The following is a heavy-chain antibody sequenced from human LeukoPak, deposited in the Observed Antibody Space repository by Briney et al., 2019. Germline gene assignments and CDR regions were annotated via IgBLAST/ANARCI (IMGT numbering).Heavy chain of an antibody. V-gene: IGHV1-2*02. J-gene: IGHJ4*02. CDR3: ARDRPYYYDSRGSFDY. D-gene: IGHD3-22*01. CDR1: GYTFTGYY. CDR2: INPNSGGT. Sequence: ASVKVSCKASGYTFTGYYMHWVRQAPEQGLEWMGWINPNSGGTNYAQKFQGRVTMTRDTSISTAYMELSRLRSDDTAVYYCARDRPYYYDSRGSFDYWGQGTLVTVSS.